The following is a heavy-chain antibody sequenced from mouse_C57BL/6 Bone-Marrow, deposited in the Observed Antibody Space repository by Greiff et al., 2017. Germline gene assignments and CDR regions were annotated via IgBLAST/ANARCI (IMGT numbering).Heavy chain of an antibody. J-gene: IGHJ4*01. CDR1: GFTFSDYY. Sequence: EVQLVESGGGLVQPGGSLTLSCAASGFTFSDYYMYWVRQTPEKRLEWVAYISNGGGSTYYPDTVKGRFTISRDNAKNTLYLQMSRLKSEDTAMYYCARQGPHAMDYWGQGTSVTVSS. CDR3: ARQGPHAMDY. CDR2: ISNGGGST. V-gene: IGHV5-12*01.